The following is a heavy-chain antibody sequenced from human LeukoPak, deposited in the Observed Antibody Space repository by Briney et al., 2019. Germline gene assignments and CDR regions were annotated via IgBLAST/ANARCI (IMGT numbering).Heavy chain of an antibody. CDR1: GFTFSDHY. D-gene: IGHD4-11*01. CDR2: TRNKANSYTT. CDR3: VREGTTDY. Sequence: GGSLRLSCAASGFTFSDHYMDWVRQAPGKGLEWVGRTRNKANSYTTEYAASVKDRFTISRDDSKNSLYLQMNSLKTEDTAVYYCVREGTTDYWGQGTLVTVSS. J-gene: IGHJ4*02. V-gene: IGHV3-72*01.